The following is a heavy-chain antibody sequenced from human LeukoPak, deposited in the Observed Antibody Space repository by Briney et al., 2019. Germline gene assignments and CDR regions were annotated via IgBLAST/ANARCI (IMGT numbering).Heavy chain of an antibody. CDR1: GYPFSGYF. V-gene: IGHV1-2*06. Sequence: GASVKVSCKASGYPFSGYFMHWVRQAPGQGLEWMGQINPNSGGTNYAQKFQGRVTMTRDTSISTAYMELTRLTSDDTAIYYCASLWFGELSHLDYWGQGTLVTVSS. D-gene: IGHD3-10*01. J-gene: IGHJ4*02. CDR2: INPNSGGT. CDR3: ASLWFGELSHLDY.